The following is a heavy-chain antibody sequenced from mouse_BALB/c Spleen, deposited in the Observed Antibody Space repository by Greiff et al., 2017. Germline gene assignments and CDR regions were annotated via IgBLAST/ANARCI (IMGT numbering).Heavy chain of an antibody. J-gene: IGHJ3*01. D-gene: IGHD1-1*01. CDR1: GYTFTSYV. CDR2: INPYNDGT. CDR3: ARGGITTVVATEGFAD. Sequence: VQLQQSGPELVKPGASVKMSCKASGYTFTSYVMHWVKQKPGQGLEWIGYINPYNDGTKYNEKFKGKATLTSDKSSSTAYMGLSSLTSEDSAVYYCARGGITTVVATEGFADWGQGTLVTVSA. V-gene: IGHV1-14*01.